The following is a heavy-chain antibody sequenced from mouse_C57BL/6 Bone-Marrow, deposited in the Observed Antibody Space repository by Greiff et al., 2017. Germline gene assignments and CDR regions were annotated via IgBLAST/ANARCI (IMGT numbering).Heavy chain of an antibody. V-gene: IGHV14-4*01. J-gene: IGHJ2*01. CDR1: GFNIKDDY. CDR2: IDPENGDT. D-gene: IGHD1-1*01. Sequence: VQLQQSGAELVRPGASVKLSCTASGFNIKDDYMHWVKQRPEQGLEWIGWIDPENGDTEYASKFQGKATITADTSSNTAYLQLSSLPSEDTAVYYCTTHYGSSYYFDYWGQGTTRTVSS. CDR3: TTHYGSSYYFDY.